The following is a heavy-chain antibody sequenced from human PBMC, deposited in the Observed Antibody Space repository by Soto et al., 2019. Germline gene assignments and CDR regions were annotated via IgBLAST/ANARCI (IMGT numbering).Heavy chain of an antibody. J-gene: IGHJ4*02. CDR1: GFTFSSYY. Sequence: PGGSLRLSCAASGFTFSSYYMHWVRQATGKGLEWVSAIGTAGDTYYPGSVKGRFTISRENAKNSLYLQMNSLRAGDTAVYYCARGPFRDFYFDYWGQGTLVTVSS. CDR2: IGTAGDT. D-gene: IGHD3-3*01. CDR3: ARGPFRDFYFDY. V-gene: IGHV3-13*01.